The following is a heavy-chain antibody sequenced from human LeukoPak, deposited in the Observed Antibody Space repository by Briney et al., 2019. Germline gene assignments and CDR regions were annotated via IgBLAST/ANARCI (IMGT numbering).Heavy chain of an antibody. D-gene: IGHD3-10*01. J-gene: IGHJ4*02. V-gene: IGHV3-15*04. CDR2: IESKTDGGTT. Sequence: GGSLRLSCAVSGFSFSDAWMSWVRQTPGKGLEWVGRIESKTDGGTTDYAALVKGRFTVSRDDSTNTLYLQMNSLKSEDTAVYYCTTYGSGRKFDYWGQGVLVTVSS. CDR3: TTYGSGRKFDY. CDR1: GFSFSDAW.